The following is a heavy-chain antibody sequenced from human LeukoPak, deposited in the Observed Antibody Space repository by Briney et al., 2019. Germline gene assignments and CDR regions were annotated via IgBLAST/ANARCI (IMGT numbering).Heavy chain of an antibody. CDR1: GFTFSSYG. D-gene: IGHD6-19*01. V-gene: IGHV3-23*01. CDR3: AVSGWGVHIDY. J-gene: IGHJ4*02. Sequence: PGGSLRLSCAASGFTFSSYGMSWVRQAPGKGLEWVSAISGSGGSSYYADSVKGRFTISRDNSKNTLYLQMNSLRVEDTAVYYCAVSGWGVHIDYWGQGTLVTVSS. CDR2: ISGSGGSS.